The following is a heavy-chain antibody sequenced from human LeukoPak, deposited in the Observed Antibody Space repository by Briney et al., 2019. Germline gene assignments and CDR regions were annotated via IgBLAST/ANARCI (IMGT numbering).Heavy chain of an antibody. V-gene: IGHV3-74*01. CDR3: ARSVAVVTATFGY. CDR2: INSDGSST. D-gene: IGHD2-15*01. CDR1: GFTFNSYR. J-gene: IGHJ4*02. Sequence: GGSVRLSCAASGFTFNSYRMHWVRQAPGKGLVWVSRINSDGSSTSYADSVKGRFTISRDNAKNTLYLQMNSLRAEDTAAYYCARSVAVVTATFGYWGQGTLVTVSS.